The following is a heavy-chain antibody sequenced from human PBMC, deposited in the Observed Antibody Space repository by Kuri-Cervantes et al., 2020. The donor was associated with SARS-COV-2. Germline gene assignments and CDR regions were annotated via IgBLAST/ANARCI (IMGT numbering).Heavy chain of an antibody. CDR1: GFTFSSYA. Sequence: GGSLRLSCAASGFTFSSYAMSWVRQAPGKGLEWVSAISGSGGSTYYADSVRGRFTISRDNSKNTLYLQMDSLRAEDTAVYYCAKDLGRPNWFDPWGQGTLVTVSS. CDR3: AKDLGRPNWFDP. CDR2: ISGSGGST. J-gene: IGHJ5*02. V-gene: IGHV3-23*01.